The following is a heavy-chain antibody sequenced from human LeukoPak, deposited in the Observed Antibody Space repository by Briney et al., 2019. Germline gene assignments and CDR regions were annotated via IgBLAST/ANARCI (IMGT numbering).Heavy chain of an antibody. D-gene: IGHD5-12*01. V-gene: IGHV3-23*01. Sequence: YADSVKGRFTISRDNSKNTLYLQVNSLRADDTAVYYCAKGYMSLGLDYWGQGTLVTVSS. CDR3: AKGYMSLGLDY. J-gene: IGHJ4*02.